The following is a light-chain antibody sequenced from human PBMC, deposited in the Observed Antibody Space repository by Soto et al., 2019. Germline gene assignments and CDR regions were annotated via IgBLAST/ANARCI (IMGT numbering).Light chain of an antibody. V-gene: IGKV3-11*01. CDR2: DAS. CDR3: QQRSNWPPT. CDR1: QSVSSY. Sequence: EIVLTHSPATLSLSPLERASLSFMASQSVSSYLAWYQQKPGQAPRLLIYDASNRATGIPARFSGSGSGTDFTLTISSLEPEDFAVYYCQQRSNWPPTFGGGTKVDIK. J-gene: IGKJ4*01.